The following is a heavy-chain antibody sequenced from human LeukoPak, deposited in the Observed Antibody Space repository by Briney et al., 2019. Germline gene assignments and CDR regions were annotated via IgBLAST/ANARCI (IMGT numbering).Heavy chain of an antibody. D-gene: IGHD2-2*01. CDR3: ANHRNSLIVVVLLH. J-gene: IGHJ4*02. CDR2: ISGSGGST. V-gene: IGHV3-23*01. Sequence: SGGSPRLSCAASGFTFSSYGMSWVRQAPGKGLEWVSAISGSGGSTYYADSVKGRFTISRDNSKNTLYLQMNSLRAEDTAVYYCANHRNSLIVVVLLHWGQGTLVTVSS. CDR1: GFTFSSYG.